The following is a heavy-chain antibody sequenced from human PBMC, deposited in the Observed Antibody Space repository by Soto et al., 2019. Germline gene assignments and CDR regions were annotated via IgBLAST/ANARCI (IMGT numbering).Heavy chain of an antibody. J-gene: IGHJ4*02. CDR3: ARDEGFGQLSC. Sequence: QVQLVQSGAEVKKPGASVKVSCKASGYTFATYGLSWVRQAPGQGLEWMGWISAYNGNTNYAQKLQGRVTMTTDTSTSTACMELRSLRSDETAVYYCARDEGFGQLSCWGQGTLVTVSS. D-gene: IGHD3-10*01. V-gene: IGHV1-18*01. CDR1: GYTFATYG. CDR2: ISAYNGNT.